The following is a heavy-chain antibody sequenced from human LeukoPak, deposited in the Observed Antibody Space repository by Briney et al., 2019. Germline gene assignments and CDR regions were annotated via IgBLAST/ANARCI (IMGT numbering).Heavy chain of an antibody. D-gene: IGHD1-26*01. J-gene: IGHJ4*02. V-gene: IGHV1-2*02. CDR1: GYTFTDYY. Sequence: SVPVSCMSSGYTFTDYYMHWVRQPPGQGHEWMGLINANSGGTNYAQRFQGGVTMTRDTSIRTVYMELSRLRSDDTAVYYCARDFSGSYDCWGQGTLVTVSS. CDR2: INANSGGT. CDR3: ARDFSGSYDC.